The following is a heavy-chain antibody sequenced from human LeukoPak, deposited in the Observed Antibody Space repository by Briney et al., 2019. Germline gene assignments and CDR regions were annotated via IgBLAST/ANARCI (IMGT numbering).Heavy chain of an antibody. CDR3: ARHGYSSSFDY. Sequence: PSGTLSLTCTVSGGSISSHYWSWIRQPPGKGLEWIGYIYTSGSTNYNPSLKSRVTISVDTSKNQFSLKLSSVTAADTAVYYCARHGYSSSFDYWGQGTLVTVSS. J-gene: IGHJ4*02. CDR2: IYTSGST. V-gene: IGHV4-4*09. D-gene: IGHD6-6*01. CDR1: GGSISSHY.